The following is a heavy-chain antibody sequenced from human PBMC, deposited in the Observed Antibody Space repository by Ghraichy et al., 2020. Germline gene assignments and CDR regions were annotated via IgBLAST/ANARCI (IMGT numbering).Heavy chain of an antibody. Sequence: SVKVSCKASGGTFSSYAISWVRQAPGQGLEWMGGIIPIFGTANYAQKFQGRVTITADESTSTAYMELSSLRSEDTAVYYCARYSPYCSSTSCYSGLVEDYYYYGMDVWGQGTTVTVSS. CDR1: GGTFSSYA. J-gene: IGHJ6*02. CDR2: IIPIFGTA. D-gene: IGHD2-2*01. V-gene: IGHV1-69*13. CDR3: ARYSPYCSSTSCYSGLVEDYYYYGMDV.